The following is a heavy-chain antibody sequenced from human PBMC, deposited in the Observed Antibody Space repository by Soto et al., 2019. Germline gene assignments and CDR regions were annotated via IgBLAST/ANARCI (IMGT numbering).Heavy chain of an antibody. D-gene: IGHD1-1*01. CDR1: CVSISSGDYY. J-gene: IGHJ4*02. CDR3: VRWNIGRLNFDS. CDR2: IYYSGST. V-gene: IGHV4-61*08. Sequence: ETLSLTCTVSCVSISSGDYYWSWIRQPPGKGLEWIGYIYYSGSTNYNPSLKSRVTISLDTSKNQFSLKLNSVTAADTAVYYCVRWNIGRLNFDSWGQGTLVTVSS.